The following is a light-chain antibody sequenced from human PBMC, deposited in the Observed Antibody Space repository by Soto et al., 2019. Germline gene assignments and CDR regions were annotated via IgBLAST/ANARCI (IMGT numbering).Light chain of an antibody. CDR1: QSISSK. J-gene: IGKJ1*01. Sequence: EIVMTQSPATLSVSPGEGATLSCRASQSISSKLAWYQQKPGQAPRLLIYAASTRATGVPARFSGSRSGTEFALTISSLQSEDLAVYYCQHYNDWRWTFGQGTKVEIK. V-gene: IGKV3-15*01. CDR3: QHYNDWRWT. CDR2: AAS.